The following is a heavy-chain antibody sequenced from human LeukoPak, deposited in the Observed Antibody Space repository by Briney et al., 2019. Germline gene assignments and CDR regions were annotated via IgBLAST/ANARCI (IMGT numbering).Heavy chain of an antibody. J-gene: IGHJ6*03. Sequence: SETLSLTCTVSGGSISSGGYYWSWIRQPPGKGLEWIGYIYHSGSTYYNPSLKSRVTISVDRSKNQFSLKLSSVTAADTAVYYCARENRPYDFESKYYYYYMDVWGKGTTVTVSS. V-gene: IGHV4-30-2*01. CDR1: GGSISSGGYY. CDR3: ARENRPYDFESKYYYYYMDV. D-gene: IGHD3-3*01. CDR2: IYHSGST.